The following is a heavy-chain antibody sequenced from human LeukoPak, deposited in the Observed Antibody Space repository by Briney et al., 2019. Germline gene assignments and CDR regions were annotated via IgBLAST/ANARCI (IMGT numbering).Heavy chain of an antibody. CDR1: GFTFSSYW. D-gene: IGHD2-2*01. CDR2: INSDGSST. CDR3: ARDWEGIVVVPAATPSPGYYGMDV. J-gene: IGHJ6*02. Sequence: PGGSLRLSCAASGFTFSSYWMHWVRQAPGKGLVWVSRINSDGSSTSYADSVKGRFTISRDNAKNTLYLQMNSLRAEDTAVYYCARDWEGIVVVPAATPSPGYYGMDVWGQGTTVTVSS. V-gene: IGHV3-74*01.